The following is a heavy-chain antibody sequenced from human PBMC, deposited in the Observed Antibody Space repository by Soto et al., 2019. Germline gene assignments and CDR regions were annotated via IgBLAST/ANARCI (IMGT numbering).Heavy chain of an antibody. D-gene: IGHD5-12*01. CDR2: INPNGGVT. CDR1: GDSFNDYY. J-gene: IGHJ6*03. Sequence: QVQLVQSGAEVRKPGASVTVSCRSSGDSFNDYYIHWVRQAPGQGFEWMGWINPNGGVTKYAQKFQGWVSMTSDTSIRTVYMQLSRLRSDDTAVYYCARESGGATATLDYYYFYMYVWGTGTTVTVSS. CDR3: ARESGGATATLDYYYFYMYV. V-gene: IGHV1-2*04.